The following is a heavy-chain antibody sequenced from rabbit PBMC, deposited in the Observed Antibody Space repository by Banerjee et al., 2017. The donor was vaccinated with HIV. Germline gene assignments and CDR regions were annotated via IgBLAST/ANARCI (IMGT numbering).Heavy chain of an antibody. J-gene: IGHJ4*01. CDR2: IYAGSSGST. CDR1: GFSFNNNYW. D-gene: IGHD8-1*01. CDR3: ARAAYAGGGFAWYFNL. Sequence: QSLEESGGDLVKPGASLTLTCTASGFSFNNNYWICWVRQAPGKGLEWIASIYAGSSGSTYYASWAKGRFTGSKTSSTTVTLQMTSLTAADTATYFCARAAYAGGGFAWYFNLWGQGTLVTVS. V-gene: IGHV1S40*01.